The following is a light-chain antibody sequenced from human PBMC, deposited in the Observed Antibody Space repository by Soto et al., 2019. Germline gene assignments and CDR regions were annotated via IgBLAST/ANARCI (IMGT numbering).Light chain of an antibody. Sequence: QSALTQPPSVSGAPGQRVTISCTGSSSNIGAGYDVHWYQQLPGTAPKLLIYGNSNRPSGVPDRFSGSKSGTSASLAITGLQAEDEADYYCQSYDSSLSGDYDFGTGTKVTVL. V-gene: IGLV1-40*01. J-gene: IGLJ1*01. CDR2: GNS. CDR3: QSYDSSLSGDYD. CDR1: SSNIGAGYD.